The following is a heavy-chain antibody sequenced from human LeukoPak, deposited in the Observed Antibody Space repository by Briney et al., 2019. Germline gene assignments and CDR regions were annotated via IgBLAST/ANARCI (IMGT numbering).Heavy chain of an antibody. J-gene: IGHJ3*02. V-gene: IGHV1-46*01. Sequence: ASVKVACKASGYTFPCYYMHLVRQAPAQGLEWIGIINPSGGSTSYAQKFQGRVTMTRDTSTSTVYMALSSLRSEDTAVYYCARGLVVITNADAFNIWGQGTMVTVSS. CDR2: INPSGGST. CDR3: ARGLVVITNADAFNI. CDR1: GYTFPCYY. D-gene: IGHD3-22*01.